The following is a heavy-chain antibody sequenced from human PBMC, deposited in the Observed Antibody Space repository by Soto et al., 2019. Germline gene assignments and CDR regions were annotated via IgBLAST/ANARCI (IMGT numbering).Heavy chain of an antibody. D-gene: IGHD6-19*01. Sequence: QVQLQESGPGLVKPSETLSLTCTVSGGSISSYYWSWIRQPPGKGLEWIGYIYYSGSTNYNPPLKCRFTRSEDTAKSLFSLTLTSVTAADTAVYYCASLDRETAVAGPASAEYFQRWCQGTLVTVSS. CDR1: GGSISSYY. CDR3: ASLDRETAVAGPASAEYFQR. V-gene: IGHV4-59*08. CDR2: IYYSGST. J-gene: IGHJ1*01.